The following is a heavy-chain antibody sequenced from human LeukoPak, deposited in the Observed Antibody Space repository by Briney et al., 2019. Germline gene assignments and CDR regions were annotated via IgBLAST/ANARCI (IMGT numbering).Heavy chain of an antibody. CDR3: ARLSVNHYYGMDV. CDR2: IYSGGST. V-gene: IGHV3-66*04. J-gene: IGHJ6*02. Sequence: GGSLRLSWAASGFTVSSNYMSWVSQAPGKGLEWVSVIYSGGSTYYADSVKGRFTISRDNSKNTLYLQMNSLRAEDTAVYYCARLSVNHYYGMDVWGQGTTVTVSS. CDR1: GFTVSSNY.